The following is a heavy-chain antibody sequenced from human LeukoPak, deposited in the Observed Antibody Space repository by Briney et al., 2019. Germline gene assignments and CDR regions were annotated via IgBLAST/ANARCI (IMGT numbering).Heavy chain of an antibody. Sequence: GGSLRLSCAASGFTFSSYWMHWVRQAPGKGLVWVSRINSDGSSTNYADAVKGRFTISRDNAENTLYLQMNSLRPEDTAVYYCARDRIYDSNKQGWFDPWGQGILVTVSS. CDR1: GFTFSSYW. CDR2: INSDGSST. D-gene: IGHD3-22*01. V-gene: IGHV3-74*01. CDR3: ARDRIYDSNKQGWFDP. J-gene: IGHJ5*02.